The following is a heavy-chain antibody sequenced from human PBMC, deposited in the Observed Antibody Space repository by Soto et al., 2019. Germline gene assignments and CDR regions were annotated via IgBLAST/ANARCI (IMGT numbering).Heavy chain of an antibody. D-gene: IGHD3-16*01. J-gene: IGHJ6*02. CDR2: IITFFKAT. V-gene: IGHV1-69*13. CDR1: GGSFDSHA. Sequence: SVKVSCKASGGSFDSHAISWVRQAPGRGLEWMGGIITFFKATNYAQKFQGRVTITADDSTSTAYLDVHSLRSEDTAVYYCARDVSINYYDGTFSYYAMDVWGQGTTVTVSS. CDR3: ARDVSINYYDGTFSYYAMDV.